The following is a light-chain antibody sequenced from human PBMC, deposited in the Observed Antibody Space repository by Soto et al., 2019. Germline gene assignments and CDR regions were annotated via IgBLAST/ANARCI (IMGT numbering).Light chain of an antibody. CDR2: NVY. CDR1: SSDVGAYNF. CDR3: SSYTVSRTYV. V-gene: IGLV2-14*03. Sequence: QSVLTQPASVSGSPGQSITISCTGTSSDVGAYNFVSWHQQHPGKAPKLMIYNVYDRPSGISYRFSGSKSGNTASLTISGLQGEDEADYYCSSYTVSRTYVCGTGTKVTVL. J-gene: IGLJ1*01.